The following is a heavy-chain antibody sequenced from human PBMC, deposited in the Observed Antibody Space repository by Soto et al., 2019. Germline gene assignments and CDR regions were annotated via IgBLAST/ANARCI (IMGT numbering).Heavy chain of an antibody. CDR2: ISTGGGST. Sequence: EVQLLESGGGLVQPGGSLRLSCAASGFTFSSHVMSWVRQAPGKGLEWVSGISTGGGSTDYADSVKGRFTISRDNSKNTLHLQMKSLRAEDTAVYYCAGSREIIASAGSFDYWGQGTLVTVSS. CDR1: GFTFSSHV. CDR3: AGSREIIASAGSFDY. J-gene: IGHJ4*02. D-gene: IGHD6-25*01. V-gene: IGHV3-23*01.